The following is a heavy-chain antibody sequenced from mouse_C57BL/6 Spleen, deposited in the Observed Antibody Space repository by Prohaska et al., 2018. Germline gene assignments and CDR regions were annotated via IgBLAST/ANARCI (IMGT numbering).Heavy chain of an antibody. CDR3: ARLLGDY. CDR2: INPDSRTI. Sequence: DVKLFQSGGGLVQPGGSMKLSCAASGKGLEWIGEINPDSRTINYAPSLKDRFIISRDNAKNTLYLQMSKVRSEGTALYYCARLLGDYWGQGTSVTVSS. CDR1: G. V-gene: IGHV4-1*01. J-gene: IGHJ4*01.